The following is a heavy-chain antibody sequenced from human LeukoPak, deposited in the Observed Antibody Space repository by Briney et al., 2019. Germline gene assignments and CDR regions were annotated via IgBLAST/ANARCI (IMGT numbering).Heavy chain of an antibody. Sequence: GGSLRLSCAASGFTFSNYGMHWVRQAPGKGLEWVAVISHDGSNKYYGDSVKGRFTISRDNSKNTLYLQMNSLRAEDTAVYYCAKDWLRGTATTIYYFEYWGQGTLVTVSS. CDR3: AKDWLRGTATTIYYFEY. CDR2: ISHDGSNK. D-gene: IGHD4-17*01. V-gene: IGHV3-30*18. J-gene: IGHJ4*02. CDR1: GFTFSNYG.